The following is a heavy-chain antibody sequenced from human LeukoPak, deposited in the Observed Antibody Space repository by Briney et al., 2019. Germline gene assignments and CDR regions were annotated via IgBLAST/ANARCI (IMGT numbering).Heavy chain of an antibody. D-gene: IGHD4-17*01. CDR2: ISSSSYI. CDR1: GFTFSSYI. CDR3: AREGGDYVAPFDY. Sequence: PGGSLRLSCAASGFTFSSYIMNWVRQAPGKGLEWVSSISSSSYIYYADSVKGRFTISRDNAKNSLYLQMNSLRAEDTAVYYCAREGGDYVAPFDYWGQGTLVTVSS. J-gene: IGHJ4*02. V-gene: IGHV3-21*01.